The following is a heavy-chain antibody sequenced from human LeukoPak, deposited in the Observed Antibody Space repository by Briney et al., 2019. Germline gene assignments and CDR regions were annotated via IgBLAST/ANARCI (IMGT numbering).Heavy chain of an antibody. CDR3: ASEGGDDILTQNLWY. D-gene: IGHD3-9*01. CDR1: GLIFSNYA. CDR2: ISSSSSYI. J-gene: IGHJ4*02. V-gene: IGHV3-21*01. Sequence: PGGSLRLSYAASGLIFSNYAMSWVRQAPARGREWVSSISSSSSYIYYADSVKGLFTISRDNAKHSLYLQMNSLRAEDTAVYYCASEGGDDILTQNLWYWGQGPLVTVSS.